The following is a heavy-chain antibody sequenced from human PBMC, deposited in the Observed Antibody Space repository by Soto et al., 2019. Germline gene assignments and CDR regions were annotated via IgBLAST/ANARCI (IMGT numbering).Heavy chain of an antibody. D-gene: IGHD3-22*01. J-gene: IGHJ4*02. Sequence: SSVKVSCKASGGTFSSYAISWVRQAPGQGLEWMGGIIPIFGTANYAQKFQGRVTITADESTSTAYMELSSLRSEDTAVYYCARVGFHYDSSGYPDYWGQGSLGTVFS. CDR2: IIPIFGTA. CDR3: ARVGFHYDSSGYPDY. CDR1: GGTFSSYA. V-gene: IGHV1-69*13.